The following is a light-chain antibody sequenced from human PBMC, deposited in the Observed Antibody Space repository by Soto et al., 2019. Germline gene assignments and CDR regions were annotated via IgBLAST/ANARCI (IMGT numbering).Light chain of an antibody. CDR2: EVI. Sequence: QSALTQPPSASGSPGQSVTISCTGTNSDAGGSTYVSWYQQHPGKAPKLVIYEVIKRPSGVPDRFYGSRSGNTASLTVSGLQAEDEADYYCSSNVGGTNWKIFGGGIKLTVL. J-gene: IGLJ2*01. CDR3: SSNVGGTNWKI. CDR1: NSDAGGSTY. V-gene: IGLV2-8*01.